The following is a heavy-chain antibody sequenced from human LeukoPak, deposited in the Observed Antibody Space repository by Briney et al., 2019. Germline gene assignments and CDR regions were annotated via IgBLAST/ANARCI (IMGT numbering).Heavy chain of an antibody. J-gene: IGHJ6*02. CDR1: GYTFTGYY. V-gene: IGHV1-2*02. D-gene: IGHD3-16*01. CDR2: INPNSGGT. Sequence: APVKVSCKASGYTFTGYYMHWVRQAPGQGLEWMGWINPNSGGTNYAQKFQGRVTMTRDTSISTAYMELSRLRSDDTAVYYCARNDPRFLGMDVWGQGTTVTVSS. CDR3: ARNDPRFLGMDV.